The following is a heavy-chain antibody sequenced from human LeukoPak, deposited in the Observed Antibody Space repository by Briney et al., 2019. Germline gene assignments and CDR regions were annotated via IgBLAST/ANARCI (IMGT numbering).Heavy chain of an antibody. D-gene: IGHD6-13*01. Sequence: SETLSLTCSVSGGSISSSSSYWGWIRQPPGKGLEWIGSIYYSGSSFDNPALKSRDTISVDTSKNQFSLKLSSVTAADTAVYYCARTTEAHSWRTRYYDYYMDVWGKGTTVTVSS. J-gene: IGHJ6*03. CDR2: IYYSGSS. V-gene: IGHV4-39*07. CDR3: ARTTEAHSWRTRYYDYYMDV. CDR1: GGSISSSSSY.